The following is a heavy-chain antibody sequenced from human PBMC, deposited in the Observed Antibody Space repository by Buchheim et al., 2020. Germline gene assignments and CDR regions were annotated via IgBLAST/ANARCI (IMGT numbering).Heavy chain of an antibody. J-gene: IGHJ4*02. CDR3: ATTSYYDILTGHDQMGSFDY. V-gene: IGHV4-39*01. CDR1: GGSISSSSYY. CDR2: IYYSGST. D-gene: IGHD3-9*01. Sequence: QLQLQESGPGLVKPSETLSLTCTVSGGSISSSSYYWGWIRLPPGKGLEWIGSIYYSGSTYHNPSLKSRVTISVDTSKNQFSLRLRSVTAADTAVYYCATTSYYDILTGHDQMGSFDYWGQGTL.